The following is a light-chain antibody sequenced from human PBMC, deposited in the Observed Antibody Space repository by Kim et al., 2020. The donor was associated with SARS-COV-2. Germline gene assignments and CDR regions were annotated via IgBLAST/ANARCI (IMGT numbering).Light chain of an antibody. CDR1: QSIPSNY. J-gene: IGKJ1*01. V-gene: IGKV3-20*01. CDR2: GAS. CDR3: NQYGHSPQT. Sequence: EIVLTQSPGTLSLSPGERATLSCRASQSIPSNYLAWYQQQPGQAPRLFIYGASSRATGIPDRFSASGSGTDFTLTISRLEPEDVAVYYCNQYGHSPQTFGQGTKVDIK.